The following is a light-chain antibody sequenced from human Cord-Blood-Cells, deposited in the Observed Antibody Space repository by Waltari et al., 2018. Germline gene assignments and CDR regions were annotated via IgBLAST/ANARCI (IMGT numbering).Light chain of an antibody. CDR1: QSVLYSSNNKNY. CDR3: QQYYSTPGWT. CDR2: WAS. V-gene: IGKV4-1*01. J-gene: IGKJ1*01. Sequence: DIVMTQSPDSLAVSLGERDTINCKSSQSVLYSSNNKNYLAWYQQKTGQPPKLLIYWASTRESGVPDRFSGSGSGTDFTLTISSLQAEDVAVYYCQQYYSTPGWTFGQGTKVEIK.